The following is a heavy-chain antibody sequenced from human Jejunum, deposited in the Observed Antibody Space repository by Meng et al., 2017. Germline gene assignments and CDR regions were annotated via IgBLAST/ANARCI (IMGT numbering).Heavy chain of an antibody. CDR1: GGSIRSSDW. J-gene: IGHJ4*02. D-gene: IGHD3-16*02. V-gene: IGHV4-4*02. Sequence: QVQMMGSGPGPPHPSGTLSLTCGVSGGSIRSSDWGSWVRQPPGKGLEWIGEIHHSGSTNYNPSLKSRVTISVDKSKNQFSLKLSSVTAADTAVYYCAREWSGSFRHFDYWGQGTLVTVSS. CDR2: IHHSGST. CDR3: AREWSGSFRHFDY.